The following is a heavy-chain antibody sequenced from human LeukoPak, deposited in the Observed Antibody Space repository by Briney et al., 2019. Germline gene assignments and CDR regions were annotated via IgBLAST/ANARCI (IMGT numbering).Heavy chain of an antibody. CDR2: INHSGST. J-gene: IGHJ3*02. V-gene: IGHV4-34*01. CDR3: ARANYYDRSGYSRGAFDI. Sequence: SETLSLTCAVYGGSFSGYYWSWIRQPPGKGLEWIGEINHSGSTNYNPSLKSRVTISVDTSKNQFSLKLSSVTAADTAVYYCARANYYDRSGYSRGAFDIWGQGTMVTVSS. D-gene: IGHD3-22*01. CDR1: GGSFSGYY.